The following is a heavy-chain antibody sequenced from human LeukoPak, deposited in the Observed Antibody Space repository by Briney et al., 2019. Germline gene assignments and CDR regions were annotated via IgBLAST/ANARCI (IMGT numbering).Heavy chain of an antibody. CDR3: ARDLTTLYYYYYYYMDV. J-gene: IGHJ6*03. D-gene: IGHD1-1*01. V-gene: IGHV3-11*04. CDR2: ISSSGSTI. Sequence: GGPLRLSCAASGFPLRDYYMSWLRHAPGEGRECVSYISSSGSTIYYADSVKGRFTISRDNAKNSLYLQMNSLRAEDTAVYYCARDLTTLYYYYYYYMDVWGKGTTVTVSS. CDR1: GFPLRDYY.